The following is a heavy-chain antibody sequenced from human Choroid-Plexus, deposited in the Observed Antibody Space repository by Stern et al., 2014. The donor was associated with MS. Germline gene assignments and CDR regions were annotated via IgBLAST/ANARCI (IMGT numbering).Heavy chain of an antibody. CDR2: VSYDGSNK. CDR3: AKDRQFLTYFFDH. Sequence: MQLVESGGGVVQPGRPLRLSCVASGFTFGSCAMHWVRQAPGKGLEWVAGVSYDGSNKYYADSVKGRFTLPRDNSQNTLYMQMSSLRPEDTAVYYCAKDRQFLTYFFDHWGQGSLVTVSS. CDR1: GFTFGSCA. D-gene: IGHD2-8*01. V-gene: IGHV3-30*18. J-gene: IGHJ5*02.